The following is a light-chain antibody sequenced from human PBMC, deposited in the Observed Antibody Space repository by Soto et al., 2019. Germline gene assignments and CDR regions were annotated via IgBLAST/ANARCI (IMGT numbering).Light chain of an antibody. CDR1: QDISNY. CDR3: QQYGNVPKT. CDR2: AAS. J-gene: IGKJ1*01. V-gene: IGKV1-33*01. Sequence: DIQMTQSPSSLSASVGERVTITCQASQDISNYLNWYQQKPGKAPKLLIYAASNLGTGVPSRFSGSGSVTDFTFTISSLQPEDIATYYCQQYGNVPKTLGQGTKVEIK.